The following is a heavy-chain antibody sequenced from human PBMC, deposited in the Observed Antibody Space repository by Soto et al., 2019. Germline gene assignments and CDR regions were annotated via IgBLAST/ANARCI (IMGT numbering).Heavy chain of an antibody. CDR2: ISYSGST. J-gene: IGHJ4*02. CDR3: TRGDY. V-gene: IGHV4-31*03. CDR1: GDSMTTVGYY. Sequence: QVQLQESGPGLVKPSQTLSLTCTVSGDSMTTVGYYWTWIRQHPGQGLEWIGFISYSGSTYYSSSPKGRVGISADTSKNQFSLKRNSVSAADTAVYYCTRGDYWGQGTLVTVSS.